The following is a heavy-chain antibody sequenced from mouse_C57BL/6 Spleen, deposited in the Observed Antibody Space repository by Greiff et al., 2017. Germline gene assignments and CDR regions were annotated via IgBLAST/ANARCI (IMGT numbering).Heavy chain of an antibody. Sequence: EVKLVESGAELVRPGASVKLSCTASGFNIKDDYMHWVKQRPEQGLEWIGWIDPENGDTEYASKFQGKATITADTSSNTAYLQLSSLTSEDTAVYYCTTWNYYGSRQYYFDYWGQGTTLTVSS. J-gene: IGHJ2*01. CDR3: TTWNYYGSRQYYFDY. D-gene: IGHD1-1*01. V-gene: IGHV14-4*01. CDR1: GFNIKDDY. CDR2: IDPENGDT.